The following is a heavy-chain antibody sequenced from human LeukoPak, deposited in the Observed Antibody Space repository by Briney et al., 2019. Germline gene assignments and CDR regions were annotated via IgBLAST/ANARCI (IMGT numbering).Heavy chain of an antibody. CDR3: ARDGKECSGGSCYPNWFDP. J-gene: IGHJ5*02. CDR2: IIPIFGTA. D-gene: IGHD2-15*01. Sequence: ASVKVSCKASVGTFSSYASSWVRQAPGQVLEWMGGIIPIFGTANYAQKFQGRVTITTDESTSTAYMELSSLRSEDTAVYYCARDGKECSGGSCYPNWFDPWGQGTLVTVSS. V-gene: IGHV1-69*05. CDR1: VGTFSSYA.